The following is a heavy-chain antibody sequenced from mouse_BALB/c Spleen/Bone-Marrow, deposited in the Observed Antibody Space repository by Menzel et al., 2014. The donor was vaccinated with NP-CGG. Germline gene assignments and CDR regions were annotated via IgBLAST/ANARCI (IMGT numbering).Heavy chain of an antibody. CDR2: IYPYNGGT. CDR1: GYTFTDYN. D-gene: IGHD1-1*01. CDR3: ARITLDWYFDV. Sequence: EVQLVESGPELVKPGASVKISCKASGYTFTDYNMHWVKQSHGKSLEWIGYIYPYNGGTGYNQKFKSKATLTVDNSSSTAYMELRSLTSEGSAVYYCARITLDWYFDVWGAGTTVTVSS. J-gene: IGHJ1*01. V-gene: IGHV1S29*02.